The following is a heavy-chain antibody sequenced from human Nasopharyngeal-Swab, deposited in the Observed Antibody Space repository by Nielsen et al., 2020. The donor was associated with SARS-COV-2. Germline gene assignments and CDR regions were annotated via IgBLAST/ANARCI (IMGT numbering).Heavy chain of an antibody. Sequence: ASVKVSCKASGYTFTSYYMHWVRQAPGQGIEWMGIINPSGGSTSYAQKFQGRVTMTRDTSTSTVYMELSSLRSEDTAVYYCARDLTATVTTNYYYGMDVWGQGTTVTVSS. CDR1: GYTFTSYY. CDR2: INPSGGST. D-gene: IGHD4-17*01. J-gene: IGHJ6*02. V-gene: IGHV1-46*01. CDR3: ARDLTATVTTNYYYGMDV.